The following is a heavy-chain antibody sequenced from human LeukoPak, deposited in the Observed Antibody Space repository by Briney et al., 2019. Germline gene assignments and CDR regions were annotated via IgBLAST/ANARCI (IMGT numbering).Heavy chain of an antibody. CDR3: ARRIYDILTGYWFDP. CDR2: IYYSGST. V-gene: IGHV4-59*08. CDR1: GGSISSYY. D-gene: IGHD3-9*01. J-gene: IGHJ5*02. Sequence: SETLSLTCTVSGGSISSYYWSWIRQPPGKGLEWIGYIYYSGSTNYNPSLKSRVTISVDTSKNQFSLKLSSVTAADTAVYYCARRIYDILTGYWFDPWGQGTLVTVSS.